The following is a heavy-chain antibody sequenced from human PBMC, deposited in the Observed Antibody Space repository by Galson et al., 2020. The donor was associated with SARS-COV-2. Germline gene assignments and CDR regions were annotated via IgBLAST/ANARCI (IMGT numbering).Heavy chain of an antibody. CDR2: ITTDSHI. CDR1: GFTFTIYT. V-gene: IGHV3-21*01. D-gene: IGHD3-10*01. Sequence: GESLKISCAASGFTFTIYTMTWVRQAPGKGLEWVSSITTDSHIYYSESLKGRFAISRDNAKNSLYLQLHSLRADDTAVYFCARSSITMFRGVPEYFDTWGQGTLVTVSS. CDR3: ARSSITMFRGVPEYFDT. J-gene: IGHJ4*02.